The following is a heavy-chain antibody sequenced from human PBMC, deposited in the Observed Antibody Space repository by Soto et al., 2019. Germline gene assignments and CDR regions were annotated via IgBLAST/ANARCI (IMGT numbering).Heavy chain of an antibody. CDR1: GGSIRSYY. CDR3: ARGAADTAMVDS. D-gene: IGHD5-18*01. J-gene: IGHJ4*02. V-gene: IGHV4-59*01. Sequence: PSETLSLTCTVSGGSIRSYYWTWIRQPPGKGLEWLGYIFYSGSTFYNPSLKSRVTISIHTSKSQFSLQLTSVTAAGTAVYYCARGAADTAMVDSWGQGTL. CDR2: IFYSGST.